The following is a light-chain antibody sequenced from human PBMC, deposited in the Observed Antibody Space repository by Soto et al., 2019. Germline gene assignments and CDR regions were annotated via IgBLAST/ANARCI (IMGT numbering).Light chain of an antibody. V-gene: IGLV3-21*04. Sequence: SYELTQPPSVSVAPGKTARITGGGNNIGSKSVHWYQQKPGQAPVLVIYYDSDRPSGIPERFSGSNSGNTATLTISRVEARDEADYYCQVWDSSSGVFGTGTKVTVL. CDR1: NIGSKS. J-gene: IGLJ1*01. CDR3: QVWDSSSGV. CDR2: YDS.